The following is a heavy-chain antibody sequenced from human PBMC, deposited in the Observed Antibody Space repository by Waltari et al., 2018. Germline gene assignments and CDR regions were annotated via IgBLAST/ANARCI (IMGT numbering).Heavy chain of an antibody. CDR1: GYTFTSYY. CDR2: INPSGGST. CDR3: ARVSMPDYYYYGMDV. V-gene: IGHV1-46*01. D-gene: IGHD2-2*01. Sequence: QVQLVQSGAEVKKPGASVKVSCKASGYTFTSYYMHWVRQAPGQGLEWMGIINPSGGSTSYAKKFQGRVTMTRDTSTSTVYMELSSLRSEDTAVYYCARVSMPDYYYYGMDVWGQGTTVTVSS. J-gene: IGHJ6*02.